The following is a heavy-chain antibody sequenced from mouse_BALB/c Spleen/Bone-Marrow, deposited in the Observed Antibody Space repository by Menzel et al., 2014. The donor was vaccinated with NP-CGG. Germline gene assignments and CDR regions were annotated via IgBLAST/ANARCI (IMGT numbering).Heavy chain of an antibody. CDR1: GFNIKDTH. Sequence: VHVKQSGAELVKPGASVKLSCTASGFNIKDTHMHWVKQRPEQGLEWIGRIDPASGNTKFDPKFQGKATIASDTSSNTAYLQLSSLTSEDTAVYYCAAYYYVSSYGFAYWGQGTLVTVSA. J-gene: IGHJ3*01. CDR2: IDPASGNT. D-gene: IGHD1-1*01. V-gene: IGHV14-3*02. CDR3: AAYYYVSSYGFAY.